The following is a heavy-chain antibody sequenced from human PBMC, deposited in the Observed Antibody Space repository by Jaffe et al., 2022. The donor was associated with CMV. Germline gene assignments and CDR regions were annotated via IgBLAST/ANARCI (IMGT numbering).Heavy chain of an antibody. CDR2: IKSKFDGGTV. CDR3: TAWTRESGSCPWAY. J-gene: IGHJ4*02. V-gene: IGHV3-15*01. CDR1: GFIFTNAW. Sequence: EVQLVESGGGLVKPGGSLRLSCAAPGFIFTNAWMSWVRQAPGQGLEWVGRIKSKFDGGTVDYGAPVKGRFTISRDDSKNTLYLQMSSLKNEDTGVYYCTAWTRESGSCPWAYWGQGTRVTVSS. D-gene: IGHD1-26*01.